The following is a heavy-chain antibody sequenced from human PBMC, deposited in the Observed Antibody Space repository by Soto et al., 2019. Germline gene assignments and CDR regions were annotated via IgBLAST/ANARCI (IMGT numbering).Heavy chain of an antibody. J-gene: IGHJ4*02. D-gene: IGHD7-27*01. CDR1: GFTSARTA. V-gene: IGHV3-64D*06. CDR2: VRGNWDPT. Sequence: TXGSLTPSCIQSGFTSARTAMDCVRHAPWKGLEYVSGVRGNWDPTFYADFVKGRFTISRENSKNTLYLQMSSLSADDTAVYCGVKSRAGNNWGFFDWGQGALVTVSS. CDR3: VKSRAGNNWGFFD.